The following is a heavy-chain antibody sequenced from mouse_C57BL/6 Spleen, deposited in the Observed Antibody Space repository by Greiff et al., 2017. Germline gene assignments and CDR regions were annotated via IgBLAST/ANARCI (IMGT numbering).Heavy chain of an antibody. J-gene: IGHJ4*01. Sequence: QVQLQQSGAELVKPGASVKLSCKASGYTFTSYWMHWVKQRPGRGLEWIGRIDTNSGGTKYNEQFNSKATLTVDKPYSTAYMQLSSLTCEDSAVYYCARRITTVDYYAMDYWGQGTSVTVSS. CDR2: IDTNSGGT. CDR1: GYTFTSYW. CDR3: ARRITTVDYYAMDY. D-gene: IGHD1-1*01. V-gene: IGHV1-72*01.